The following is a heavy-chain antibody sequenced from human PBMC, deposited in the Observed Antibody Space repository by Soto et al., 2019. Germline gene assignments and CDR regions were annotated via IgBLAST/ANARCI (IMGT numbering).Heavy chain of an antibody. CDR3: TTDSYSTMIEVRFDY. D-gene: IGHD3-22*01. J-gene: IGHJ4*01. CDR2: IKSKALGGTT. V-gene: IGHV3-15*07. Sequence: GRSLRLPSAGSGFAFSNAWRNWVRQVPGKGLEWVGRIKSKALGGTTDFAAPVRGRFAITRDDSRNVAYMQMNSLYTEDTAVYYCTTDSYSTMIEVRFDYWGHGTLVTVSS. CDR1: GFAFSNAW.